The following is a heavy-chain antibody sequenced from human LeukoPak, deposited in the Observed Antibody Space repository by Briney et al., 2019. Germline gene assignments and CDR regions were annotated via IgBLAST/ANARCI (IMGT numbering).Heavy chain of an antibody. CDR2: IYPGDSDT. CDR1: GYSFTTYW. D-gene: IGHD3-10*01. Sequence: GESLKISCKGSGYSFTTYWIGWVRQMPGKGLEWMGIIYPGDSDTRYSPSFRGQVTISADESTSTAHLQWGSLKASDTAIYYCVKGMSGTYFGMDVWGQGTTVTVSS. V-gene: IGHV5-51*01. J-gene: IGHJ6*02. CDR3: VKGMSGTYFGMDV.